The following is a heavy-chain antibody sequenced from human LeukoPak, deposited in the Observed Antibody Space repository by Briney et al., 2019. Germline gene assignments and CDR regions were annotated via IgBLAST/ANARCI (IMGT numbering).Heavy chain of an antibody. V-gene: IGHV3-23*01. Sequence: GGSLRLSCAASGFTFSSYAMSWVRQAPGQGLEWVSGSSGSGGSTYYADSVKGRFTISRDNSNNTLYLQMNSLRADDTAVYYCARDRSYYGSGGHVYYYGMDVLGQGTTVIVSS. J-gene: IGHJ6*02. CDR3: ARDRSYYGSGGHVYYYGMDV. CDR1: GFTFSSYA. D-gene: IGHD3-10*01. CDR2: SSGSGGST.